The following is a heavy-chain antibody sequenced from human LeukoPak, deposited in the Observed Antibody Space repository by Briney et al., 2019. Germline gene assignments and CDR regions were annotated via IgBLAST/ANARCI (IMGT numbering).Heavy chain of an antibody. Sequence: SETLSLTCTVSGGPISSGRYYWSWIRQTAGKGLEWIGRVSTSGSTNYNPSLKSQVTISLDTSKNQFSLKLTSVTAADTAVYYCATLPGGVTTPNPSWGQGTLVTVSS. D-gene: IGHD4-17*01. CDR3: ATLPGGVTTPNPS. CDR1: GGPISSGRYY. CDR2: VSTSGST. J-gene: IGHJ5*02. V-gene: IGHV4-61*02.